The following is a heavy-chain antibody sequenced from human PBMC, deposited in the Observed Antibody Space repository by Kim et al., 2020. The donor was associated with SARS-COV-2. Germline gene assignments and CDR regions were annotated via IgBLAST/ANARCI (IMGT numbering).Heavy chain of an antibody. J-gene: IGHJ4*02. CDR3: ARDGPQPFDY. V-gene: IGHV4-4*02. CDR2: ST. Sequence: STNYSPSLKSRVTISVDKSKNQFSLKLSSVTAADTAVYYCARDGPQPFDYWGQGTLVTVSS.